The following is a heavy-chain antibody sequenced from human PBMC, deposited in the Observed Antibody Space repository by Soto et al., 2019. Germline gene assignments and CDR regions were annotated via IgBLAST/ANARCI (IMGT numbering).Heavy chain of an antibody. V-gene: IGHV4-59*01. CDR1: GGSISSYY. Sequence: SETLSLTCTVSGGSISSYYCSWIRQPPGKGLEWIGYMYYSGSTNYNPSLKSRVTISVDTSKNQFSLKLSSVTAADTAVYYCARRYSSAFDIWGQGTMVTVSS. CDR2: MYYSGST. J-gene: IGHJ3*02. CDR3: ARRYSSAFDI. D-gene: IGHD6-13*01.